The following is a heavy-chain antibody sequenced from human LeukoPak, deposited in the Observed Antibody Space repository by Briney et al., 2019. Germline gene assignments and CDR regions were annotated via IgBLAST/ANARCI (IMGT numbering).Heavy chain of an antibody. V-gene: IGHV3-23*01. D-gene: IGHD2-2*01. Sequence: GGSLRLSCAVSGFAFGSEAMSWVRQSPARGLEWVASISPGGGTTYYADYVKGRFTISRDNSKNSLFVQMNSLRAEDTAVYYCAKDEGRYCSSTSRSCPFDPWGQGTLVTVSS. CDR1: GFAFGSEA. J-gene: IGHJ5*02. CDR2: ISPGGGTT. CDR3: AKDEGRYCSSTSRSCPFDP.